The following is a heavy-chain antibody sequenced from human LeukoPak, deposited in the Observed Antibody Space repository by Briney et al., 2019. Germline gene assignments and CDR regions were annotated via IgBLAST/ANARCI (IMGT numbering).Heavy chain of an antibody. V-gene: IGHV4-61*05. J-gene: IGHJ4*02. CDR3: ARAPRRYGSGIAIFDY. Sequence: SETLSLTCTVSGGSISSSSYYWGWIRQPPGKGLEWIGYIYYSGSTNYNPSLKSRVTISVDTSKNQFSLKLSSVTAADTAVYCCARAPRRYGSGIAIFDYWGQGTLVTVSS. CDR1: GGSISSSSYY. D-gene: IGHD3-10*01. CDR2: IYYSGST.